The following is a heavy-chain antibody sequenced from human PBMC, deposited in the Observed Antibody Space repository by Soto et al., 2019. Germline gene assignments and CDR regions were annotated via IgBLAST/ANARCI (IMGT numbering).Heavy chain of an antibody. CDR3: ARVGSPLSRYHSDY. D-gene: IGHD1-26*01. CDR2: TRNKANSYTT. Sequence: GGSLRLSCAASGFTFSDHYMDWVRQAPGKGLEWVGRTRNKANSYTTEYAASVKGRFTISRDDSKNSLYLQMNSLKTEDTAVYYCARVGSPLSRYHSDYWGQGTLVTVSS. V-gene: IGHV3-72*01. J-gene: IGHJ4*02. CDR1: GFTFSDHY.